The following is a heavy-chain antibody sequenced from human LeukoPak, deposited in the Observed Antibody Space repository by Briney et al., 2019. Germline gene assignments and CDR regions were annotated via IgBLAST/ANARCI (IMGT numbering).Heavy chain of an antibody. CDR3: AREGSDWNYYYYMDV. CDR2: IKQDGSEK. V-gene: IGHV3-7*01. Sequence: GGSLRLSCAVSGFTFSSYWMSWVRQAPGKGLEWVANIKQDGSEKYYVDSVKGRFTISRDNAKNSLYLQMNSLRAEDTAVYYCAREGSDWNYYYYMDVWGKGTTVTISS. J-gene: IGHJ6*03. D-gene: IGHD6-19*01. CDR1: GFTFSSYW.